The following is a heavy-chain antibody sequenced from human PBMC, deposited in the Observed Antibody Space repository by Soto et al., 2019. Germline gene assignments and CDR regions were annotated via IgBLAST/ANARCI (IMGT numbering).Heavy chain of an antibody. Sequence: EVQLVESGGGLVQPGGSLRLSCAASGFTFNTYWMHWVRQAPGKGLVWVSRINGDGRSTTYADSVTGRFTISRDNAKNTLYLQMNSLRADDMAVYYCARGGGTGLVTYGMDVCGQGTTVTVSS. CDR1: GFTFNTYW. CDR2: INGDGRST. J-gene: IGHJ6*02. V-gene: IGHV3-74*03. CDR3: ARGGGTGLVTYGMDV. D-gene: IGHD5-18*01.